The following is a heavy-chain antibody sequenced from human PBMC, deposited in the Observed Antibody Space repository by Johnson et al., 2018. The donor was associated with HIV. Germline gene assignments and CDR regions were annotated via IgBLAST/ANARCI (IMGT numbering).Heavy chain of an antibody. CDR2: IYSGGST. J-gene: IGHJ3*02. CDR3: ARQTLRAFDI. CDR1: GFTFSSYG. Sequence: QVQLVESGGGVVQPGGSLRLSCAASGFTFSSYGMHWVRQAPGKGLEWVSVIYSGGSTYYADSVKGRFTISRDNSKNTLYLQMNSLRAEDTAVYYCARQTLRAFDIWGQGTMVTVSS. V-gene: IGHV3-NL1*01.